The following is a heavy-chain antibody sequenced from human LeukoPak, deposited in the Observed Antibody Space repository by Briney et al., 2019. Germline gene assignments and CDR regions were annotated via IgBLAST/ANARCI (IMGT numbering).Heavy chain of an antibody. V-gene: IGHV1-69*13. CDR2: IIPIFGTA. Sequence: SVKVSCKASGYTFTSYYMHWVRQAPGQGLEWMGGIIPIFGTANYAQKFQGRVTITADESTSTAYMELSSLRSEDTAVYYCARVRYCSSTSCYKDAFDIWGQGTMVTVSS. D-gene: IGHD2-2*02. CDR3: ARVRYCSSTSCYKDAFDI. CDR1: GYTFTSYY. J-gene: IGHJ3*02.